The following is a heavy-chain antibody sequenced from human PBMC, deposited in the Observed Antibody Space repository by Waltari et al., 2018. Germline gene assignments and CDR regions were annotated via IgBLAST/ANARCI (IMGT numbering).Heavy chain of an antibody. Sequence: QVQLQESGPGLVKPSETLSLTCTVSGGSISSYYWRWIRQPPGKGLEWIGYIYYSGSTNYNPSLKSRVTISVDTSKNQFSLKLSSVTAADTAVYYCARDRPHDSSGYYYMDAFDIWGQGTMVTVSS. J-gene: IGHJ3*02. CDR3: ARDRPHDSSGYYYMDAFDI. CDR2: IYYSGST. CDR1: GGSISSYY. V-gene: IGHV4-59*01. D-gene: IGHD3-22*01.